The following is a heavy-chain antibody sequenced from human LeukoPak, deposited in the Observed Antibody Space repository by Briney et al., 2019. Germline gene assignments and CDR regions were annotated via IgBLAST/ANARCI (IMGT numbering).Heavy chain of an antibody. CDR2: IIPIFGTA. V-gene: IGHV1-69*05. Sequence: GASVKVSCKASGGTFSSYAISWVRQAPGQGLEWMGGIIPIFGTANYAQKFQGRVTITTDESTNTAYMELSSLRAEDTAVYYCAKVWAKDYYDSSGYLDYWGQGTLVTVSS. J-gene: IGHJ4*02. CDR3: AKVWAKDYYDSSGYLDY. CDR1: GGTFSSYA. D-gene: IGHD3-22*01.